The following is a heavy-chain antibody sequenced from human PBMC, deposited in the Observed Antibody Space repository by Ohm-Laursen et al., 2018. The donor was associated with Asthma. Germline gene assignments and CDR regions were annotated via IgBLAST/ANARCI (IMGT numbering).Heavy chain of an antibody. D-gene: IGHD5-24*01. CDR1: GGTFNTYV. V-gene: IGHV1-69*13. CDR3: ARELERAFDI. CDR2: INSVFGTT. Sequence: SVKVSCKSLGGTFNTYVIGWVRQAPGQGLEWMGGINSVFGTTTYPQKFQDRVTITADDSTGTVYMELSSLRSEDTAVYYCARELERAFDIWGQGTMVTVSS. J-gene: IGHJ3*02.